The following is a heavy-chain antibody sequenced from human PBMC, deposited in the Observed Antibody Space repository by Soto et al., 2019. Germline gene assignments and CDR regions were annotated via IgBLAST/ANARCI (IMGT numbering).Heavy chain of an antibody. CDR3: ARDTGDGTFDF. D-gene: IGHD2-8*02. J-gene: IGHJ4*02. Sequence: QVHLMQSGAEVRKPGASVKVSCKASGYTFCSYAMHWVRQATGQRLEWMGWFNAGYGNTKSSQKFQDRVTISRDTSSSTAYMDLTRLRSEDTAVYYCARDTGDGTFDFWGKGNLVNVSS. CDR1: GYTFCSYA. V-gene: IGHV1-3*01. CDR2: FNAGYGNT.